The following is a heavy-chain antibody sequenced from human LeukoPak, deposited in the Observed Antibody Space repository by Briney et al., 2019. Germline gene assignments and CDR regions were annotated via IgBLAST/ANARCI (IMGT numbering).Heavy chain of an antibody. Sequence: GGSLRLSGAASGFIFSNYEMNWVRQAPGKGLEWLSFITGSGSTMYYADSVRGRFTISRDNAKNSLYLQMNSLRAEDTAVYHCVSSRILDFDYWGQGTLVTVSS. CDR3: VSSRILDFDY. D-gene: IGHD3-3*01. CDR2: ITGSGSTM. J-gene: IGHJ4*02. V-gene: IGHV3-48*03. CDR1: GFIFSNYE.